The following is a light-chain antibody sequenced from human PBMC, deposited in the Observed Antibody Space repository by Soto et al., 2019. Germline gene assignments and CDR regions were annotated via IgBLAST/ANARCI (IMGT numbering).Light chain of an antibody. V-gene: IGKV3-15*01. J-gene: IGKJ1*01. CDR2: GAS. CDR3: QQYNDCSWT. Sequence: TQSPATLSASAGERVTLSCRASQSVSSYLAWYQQKPGKAPKLLIYGASTWASGIPARFSGSGSGTEFTLTISSLQSDDVAIYYCQQYNDCSWTFGQGTKVDIK. CDR1: QSVSSY.